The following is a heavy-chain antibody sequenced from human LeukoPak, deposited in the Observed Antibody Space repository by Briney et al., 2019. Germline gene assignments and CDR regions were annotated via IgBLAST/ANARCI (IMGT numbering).Heavy chain of an antibody. V-gene: IGHV1-8*01. J-gene: IGHJ6*02. CDR3: ARAQEITIFGVVRMDV. CDR1: GYTFTSYD. Sequence: ASVKVSCKASGYTFTSYDINWVRQATGQGLEWMGWMNPNSGNTGYAQKFQGRVTMTRNTSISTAYMELSSLRSEDTAVYYCARAQEITIFGVVRMDVWGQGTTVTVSS. D-gene: IGHD3-3*01. CDR2: MNPNSGNT.